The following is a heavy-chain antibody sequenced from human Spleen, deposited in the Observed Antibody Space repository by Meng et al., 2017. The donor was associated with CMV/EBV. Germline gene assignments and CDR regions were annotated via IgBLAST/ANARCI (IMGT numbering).Heavy chain of an antibody. Sequence: GESLKISCAASGFTFGSYGMHWVRQAPGKGLEWVAVIWYDGSNKYYADSVKGRFTISRDNSKNTLYLQMNSLRAEDTAVYYCARDMGDYDIWIGNFYGMDVWGQGTTVTVSS. CDR3: ARDMGDYDIWIGNFYGMDV. CDR2: IWYDGSNK. CDR1: GFTFGSYG. V-gene: IGHV3-33*01. D-gene: IGHD3-3*01. J-gene: IGHJ6*02.